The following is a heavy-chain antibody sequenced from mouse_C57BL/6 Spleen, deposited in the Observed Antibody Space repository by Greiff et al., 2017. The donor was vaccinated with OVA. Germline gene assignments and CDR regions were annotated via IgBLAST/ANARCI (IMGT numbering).Heavy chain of an antibody. CDR3: TALDGYYYWYFDV. J-gene: IGHJ1*03. V-gene: IGHV6-3*01. CDR2: IRLKSDNYAT. CDR1: GFTFSNYW. D-gene: IGHD2-3*01. Sequence: EVKLMESGGGLVQPGGSMKLSCVASGFTFSNYWMDWVRQSPEKGLEWVAQIRLKSDNYATHYAESVKGRFTISRDDSKSSVYLQMNNLRAEDTGIYYCTALDGYYYWYFDVWGTGTTVTVSS.